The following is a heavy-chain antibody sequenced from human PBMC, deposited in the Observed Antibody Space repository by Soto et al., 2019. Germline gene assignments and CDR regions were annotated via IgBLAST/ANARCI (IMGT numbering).Heavy chain of an antibody. Sequence: GASVKVSCKASGYTFTSYGIHWVRRAPGQRLEWMGWINAANGDTKYSPKFQGIVTITRDTSASAAYMELSSLRSEDTAVYYCVRRHVSATGIDWFDPWGQGTLVTVSS. CDR1: GYTFTSYG. CDR2: INAANGDT. CDR3: VRRHVSATGIDWFDP. D-gene: IGHD6-13*01. J-gene: IGHJ5*02. V-gene: IGHV1-3*01.